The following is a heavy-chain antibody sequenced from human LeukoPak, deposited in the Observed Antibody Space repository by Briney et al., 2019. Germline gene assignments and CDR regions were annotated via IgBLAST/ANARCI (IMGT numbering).Heavy chain of an antibody. CDR1: GFTFSSFG. CDR3: AIDITYDFWSGYYEGYYYYGMHV. D-gene: IGHD3-3*01. V-gene: IGHV3-48*02. CDR2: ISSSTSTI. J-gene: IGHJ6*02. Sequence: GGSLRLSCAASGFTFSSFGMTWVRQAPGKGLECVSYISSSTSTIYNADSVSGRFTISRDNARSALYLQMNSLRDEETAVYYCAIDITYDFWSGYYEGYYYYGMHVWGQGTTVTVSS.